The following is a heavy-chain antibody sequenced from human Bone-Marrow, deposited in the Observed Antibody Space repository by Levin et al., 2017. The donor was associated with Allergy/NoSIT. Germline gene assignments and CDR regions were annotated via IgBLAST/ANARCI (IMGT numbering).Heavy chain of an antibody. Sequence: GESLKISCAASGFTFSSYGMHWVRQAPGKGLEWVAVIWYDGSNKYYADSVKGRFTISRDNSKNTLYLQMNSLRAEDTAVYYCARTDIVLVPAATPGYYFDYWGQGTLVTVSS. D-gene: IGHD2-2*01. CDR2: IWYDGSNK. J-gene: IGHJ4*02. CDR3: ARTDIVLVPAATPGYYFDY. CDR1: GFTFSSYG. V-gene: IGHV3-33*01.